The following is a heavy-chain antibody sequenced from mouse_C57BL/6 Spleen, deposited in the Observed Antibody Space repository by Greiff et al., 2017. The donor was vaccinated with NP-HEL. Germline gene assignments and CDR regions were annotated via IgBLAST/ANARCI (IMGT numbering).Heavy chain of an antibody. CDR3: ARSEDSFDY. V-gene: IGHV1-18*01. Sequence: DVKLQESGPELVKPGASVKIPCKASGYTFTDYNMDWVKQSHGKSLEWIGDINPNNGGTIYNQKFKGKATLTVDKSSSTAYMELRSLTSEDTAVYYCARSEDSFDYWGQGTTLTVSS. CDR2: INPNNGGT. J-gene: IGHJ2*01. CDR1: GYTFTDYN.